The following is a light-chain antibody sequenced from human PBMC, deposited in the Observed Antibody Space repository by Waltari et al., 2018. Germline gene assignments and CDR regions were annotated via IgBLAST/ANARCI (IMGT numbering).Light chain of an antibody. CDR1: SSDVGGHNY. V-gene: IGLV2-14*03. CDR2: DVS. CDR3: SSYTSSSTVL. J-gene: IGLJ2*01. Sequence: QSALTQPASVSGSPGQSITIPCTGTSSDVGGHNYVSWYQQHPGNATKLMIYDVSKRPSGVSNRFSGSKSGNTASLTISGLQAEDEADYYCSSYTSSSTVLFGGGTRLTVL.